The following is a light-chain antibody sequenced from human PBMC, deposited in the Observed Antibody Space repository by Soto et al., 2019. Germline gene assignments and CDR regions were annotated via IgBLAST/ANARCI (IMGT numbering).Light chain of an antibody. V-gene: IGLV2-14*01. CDR2: DVS. Sequence: QSALTQPASVSGSPGQWITISGTGTSSNVGGYNYVSWYQQHPGKAPKLMIYDVSNRPSGVPNRFSGSKSGNTASLTISGLQAEDEADYYCSSYTSSSTLVVFGGGTKLTVL. CDR1: SSNVGGYNY. CDR3: SSYTSSSTLVV. J-gene: IGLJ2*01.